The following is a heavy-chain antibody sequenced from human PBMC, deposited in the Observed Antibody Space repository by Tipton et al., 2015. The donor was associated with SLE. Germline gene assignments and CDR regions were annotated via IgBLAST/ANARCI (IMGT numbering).Heavy chain of an antibody. CDR1: GGSISSHN. V-gene: IGHV4-59*11. J-gene: IGHJ4*02. Sequence: TLSLTCTVSGGSISSHNWSWIRQPPGKGLEWIGYIYYSGSTNYNTSLKSRVTISVDTSKNQFSLKLTSVTAADTAVYYCARTYYYGSGVDYWGQGTLVTVSS. CDR3: ARTYYYGSGVDY. CDR2: IYYSGST. D-gene: IGHD3-10*01.